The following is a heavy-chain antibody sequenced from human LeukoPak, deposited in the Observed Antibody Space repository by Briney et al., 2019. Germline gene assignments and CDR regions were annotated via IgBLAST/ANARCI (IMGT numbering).Heavy chain of an antibody. CDR3: RRTTTNADAFDI. CDR2: IYYSGST. J-gene: IGHJ3*02. CDR1: GGSISSYY. V-gene: IGHV4-59*12. Sequence: PSETLSLTCTVSGGSISSYYWSWIRQPPGKGLEWIGYIYYSGSTNYNPSLKSRVTISVDTSKNQFSLKLSSVTAADTAVYYCRRTTTNADAFDIWGQGTMVTVSS. D-gene: IGHD1/OR15-1a*01.